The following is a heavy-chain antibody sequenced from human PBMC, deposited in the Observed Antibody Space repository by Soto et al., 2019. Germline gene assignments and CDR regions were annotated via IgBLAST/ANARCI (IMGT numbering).Heavy chain of an antibody. D-gene: IGHD1-26*01. V-gene: IGHV3-23*01. CDR3: VKRGANWGAFDV. CDR1: GFTFSTYG. J-gene: IGHJ3*01. Sequence: ETLRLSCAASGFTFSTYGMRCIRQAPGKGLEWVSSITGNSDEIFYAYSVRGRFTISRDNSNSRVYMQMNSLRAEDTALYYCVKRGANWGAFDVWGQGTVVTVSS. CDR2: ITGNSDEI.